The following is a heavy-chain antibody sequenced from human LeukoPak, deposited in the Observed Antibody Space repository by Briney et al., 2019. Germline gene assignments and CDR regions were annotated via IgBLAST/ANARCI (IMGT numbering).Heavy chain of an antibody. V-gene: IGHV4-4*09. CDR3: ARLGGSLFKD. Sequence: PSETLSLTCSVSGGSISTYHWSWIRQPPGKGLEWIGYIYSSGSTNYNPSLKSRVTISIDTSKNQFSLQLSSVTAADTAVYYCARLGGSLFKDWGQGTLVTVSS. CDR2: IYSSGST. CDR1: GGSISTYH. J-gene: IGHJ4*02. D-gene: IGHD2-15*01.